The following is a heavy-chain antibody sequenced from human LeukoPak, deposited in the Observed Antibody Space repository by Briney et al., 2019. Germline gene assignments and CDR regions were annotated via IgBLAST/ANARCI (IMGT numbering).Heavy chain of an antibody. J-gene: IGHJ5*02. CDR1: GGSFSGYY. Sequence: PSETLSLTCAVYGGSFSGYYWSWIRQPPGKGLEWIGEINHSGSTNYNPSLKSRVTISVDTSKNQFSLNLSSVTAADTAVYFCASRNYGSGLDPWGQGTLVTVSS. D-gene: IGHD3-10*01. V-gene: IGHV4-34*01. CDR2: INHSGST. CDR3: ASRNYGSGLDP.